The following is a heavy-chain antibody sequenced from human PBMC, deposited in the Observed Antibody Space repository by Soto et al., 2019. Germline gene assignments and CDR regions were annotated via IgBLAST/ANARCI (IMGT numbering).Heavy chain of an antibody. CDR3: AQDQGDASTTFDW. V-gene: IGHV3-23*01. J-gene: IGHJ4*02. CDR1: EFTFSRYA. Sequence: EVRLSESGGGLVQPGGSLRLSCAASEFTFSRYAMIWVRQAPGKGLEWVSTIRGSGDSTFYADSVKGRFTVSRDNSENTPYLQMNILRAEDTAFYYFAQDQGDASTTFDWWGQGTLVTVSS. CDR2: IRGSGDST. D-gene: IGHD4-4*01.